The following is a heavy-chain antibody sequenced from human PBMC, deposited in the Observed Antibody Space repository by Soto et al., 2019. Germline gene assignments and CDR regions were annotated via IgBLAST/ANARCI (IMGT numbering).Heavy chain of an antibody. J-gene: IGHJ4*02. CDR3: AIANYGYDDY. CDR1: GYTFSTST. V-gene: IGHV1-18*04. Sequence: LVQSGAEAKKPGTSVKVSCKASGYTFSTSTISWVRQAPGQGLEWLGWIKAYSGNTNYAPKLQGRVTMTTDTSTSTAYLELRSLTNDDTAMYYCAIANYGYDDYWGQGTLVTVSS. D-gene: IGHD4-17*01. CDR2: IKAYSGNT.